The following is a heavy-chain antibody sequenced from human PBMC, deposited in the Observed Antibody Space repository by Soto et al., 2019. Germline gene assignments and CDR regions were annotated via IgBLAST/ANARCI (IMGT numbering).Heavy chain of an antibody. V-gene: IGHV3-23*01. J-gene: IGHJ4*02. D-gene: IGHD6-19*01. CDR1: GFTFNSYA. CDR2: CRGSGGIT. Sequence: EVQLLESGGGLVQPGGSLRLSCVASGFTFNSYAMHWVRQAPGKGLEWASGCRGSGGITYYTESVKGRFTISRDNSKNTLYVQMDSLRDEDTAVYYCAKAYSSYRNGWEYHFDSWGQGTLVTVSS. CDR3: AKAYSSYRNGWEYHFDS.